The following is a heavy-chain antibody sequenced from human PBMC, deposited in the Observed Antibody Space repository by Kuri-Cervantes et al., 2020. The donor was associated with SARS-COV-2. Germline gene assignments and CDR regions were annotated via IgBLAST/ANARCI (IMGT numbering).Heavy chain of an antibody. CDR2: ISYDGSNK. D-gene: IGHD6-19*01. V-gene: IGHV3-30-3*01. CDR1: GFTFSSYA. Sequence: GESLKISCAAAGFTFSSYAMHGVRQAPGKGLEWVAVISYDGSNKYYPDSVKGRFTISRDNSKNTLYLQMNSLRAEDTAVYYCARGAVAGTLYYYYYGMDVWGQGTTVTVSS. CDR3: ARGAVAGTLYYYYYGMDV. J-gene: IGHJ6*02.